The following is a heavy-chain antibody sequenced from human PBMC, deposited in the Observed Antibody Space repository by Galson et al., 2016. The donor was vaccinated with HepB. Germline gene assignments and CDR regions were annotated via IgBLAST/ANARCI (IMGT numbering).Heavy chain of an antibody. CDR1: GFTFSGTW. J-gene: IGHJ4*02. CDR2: INSDGSDT. D-gene: IGHD3-10*02. CDR3: ASDRYYVINS. Sequence: SLRLSCAASGFTFSGTWMHWVRQAPGKGLDWVSRINSDGSDTNYADSVKGRFTISRDNAQNTVYLQMNSLRAEDPAVYYCASDRYYVINSWGQGTLVTVSS. V-gene: IGHV3-74*01.